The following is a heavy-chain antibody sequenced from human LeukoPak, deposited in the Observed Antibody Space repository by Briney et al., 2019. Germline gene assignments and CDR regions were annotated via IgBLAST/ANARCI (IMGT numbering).Heavy chain of an antibody. CDR1: GFTFSSKS. V-gene: IGHV3-30-3*01. J-gene: IGHJ4*02. Sequence: PGGSLRLSCVASGFTFSSKSLHWVRQPPGRGLEWVSFISSDGSRKYYGDFVEGRLTVSRDNSMHTLYLQVDTLRAEDTAMYYCAKGDGSGSFLIDYWGQGTLVTVSS. CDR2: ISSDGSRK. CDR3: AKGDGSGSFLIDY. D-gene: IGHD3-10*01.